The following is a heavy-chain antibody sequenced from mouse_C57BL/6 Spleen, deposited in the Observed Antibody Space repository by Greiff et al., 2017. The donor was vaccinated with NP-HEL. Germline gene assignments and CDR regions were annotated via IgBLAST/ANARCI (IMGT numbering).Heavy chain of an antibody. CDR1: GYAFSSYW. CDR2: IYPGDGDT. Sequence: VKLLESGAELVKPGASVKISCKASGYAFSSYWMNWVKQRPGKGLEWIGQIYPGDGDTNYNGKFKGKATLTADKSSSTAYMQLSSLTSEDSAVYFCAIDDYDALFDYWGQGTTLTVSS. CDR3: AIDDYDALFDY. V-gene: IGHV1-80*01. J-gene: IGHJ2*01. D-gene: IGHD2-4*01.